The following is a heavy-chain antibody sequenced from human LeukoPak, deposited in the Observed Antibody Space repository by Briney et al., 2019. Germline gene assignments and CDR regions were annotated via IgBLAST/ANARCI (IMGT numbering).Heavy chain of an antibody. D-gene: IGHD2-2*01. CDR2: IYYSGSA. CDR1: GGTLTSGGYS. J-gene: IGHJ5*02. Sequence: SSETPSLTCAVSGGTLTSGGYSWSWIRQSPGKALEWIGYIYYSGSAYYNPSLKSRVDISFDTSKNQFSLRMTSVTAADSAIYFCARIRISSTSQNYFDPWGQGTLVTVSS. CDR3: ARIRISSTSQNYFDP. V-gene: IGHV4-30-4*07.